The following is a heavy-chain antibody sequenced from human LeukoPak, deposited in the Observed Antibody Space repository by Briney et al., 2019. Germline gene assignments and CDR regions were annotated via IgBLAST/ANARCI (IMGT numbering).Heavy chain of an antibody. D-gene: IGHD2-15*01. CDR1: GFPFSSRW. CDR2: IKADGSEK. CDR3: ARYCGGGSCFDY. Sequence: PGGSLRLSCAASGFPFSSRWMSWVRQAPGKGLEWVANIKADGSEKYYVDSVKGRFTVSRDNAKNSLSLQMNSLRAEDTGLYYCARYCGGGSCFDYWGRGTLVTVSS. V-gene: IGHV3-7*04. J-gene: IGHJ4*02.